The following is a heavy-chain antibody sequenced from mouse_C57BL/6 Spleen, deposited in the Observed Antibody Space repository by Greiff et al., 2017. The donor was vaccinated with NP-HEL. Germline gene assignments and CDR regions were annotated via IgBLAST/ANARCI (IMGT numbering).Heavy chain of an antibody. D-gene: IGHD1-1*01. CDR1: GYAFSSSW. J-gene: IGHJ1*03. CDR3: AREDYYGSSWYFDV. CDR2: IYPGDGDT. V-gene: IGHV1-82*01. Sequence: VQLQQSGPELVKPGASVKISCKASGYAFSSSWMNWVKQRPGKGLEWIGRIYPGDGDTNYNGKFKGKATLTADKSSSTAYMQLSSLTSEDSAVYFCAREDYYGSSWYFDVWGKGTTVTVSS.